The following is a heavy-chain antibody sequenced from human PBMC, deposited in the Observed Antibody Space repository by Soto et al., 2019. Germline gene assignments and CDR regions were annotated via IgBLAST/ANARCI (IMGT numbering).Heavy chain of an antibody. D-gene: IGHD6-13*01. Sequence: GGSLRLSCAASGFTFSNYAVTWVRQAPGKGLEWVSTISGSGGSTYYADSVKGRFTISRDNSKNTLYLQMNSLRAEDTAVYYCSRGQGSIRYLLGYCGQGTLVPVSS. J-gene: IGHJ4*02. CDR2: ISGSGGST. CDR1: GFTFSNYA. V-gene: IGHV3-23*01. CDR3: SRGQGSIRYLLGY.